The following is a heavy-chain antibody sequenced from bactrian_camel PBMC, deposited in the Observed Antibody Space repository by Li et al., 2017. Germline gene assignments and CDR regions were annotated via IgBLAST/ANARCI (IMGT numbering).Heavy chain of an antibody. J-gene: IGHJ4*01. CDR2: HDSSGST. Sequence: VQLVESGGGSAQAGGSLRLSCAASGYSGSPRCMGWFRQAPGKEREAVATHDSSGSTTYADSVKGRFTISKDNAENTLYLQMDTLKPEDTGKYYCAANHQGLNLVGYSDYDAGRVAYWGQGTQVTVS. D-gene: IGHD4*01. CDR3: AANHQGLNLVGYSDYDAGRVAY. V-gene: IGHV3S53*01. CDR1: GYSGSPRC.